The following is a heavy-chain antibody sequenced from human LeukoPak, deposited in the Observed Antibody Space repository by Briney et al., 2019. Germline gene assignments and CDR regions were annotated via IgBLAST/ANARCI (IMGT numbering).Heavy chain of an antibody. CDR2: ISSSGSTI. Sequence: GGSLRLSCSASGFTFSDYYMSWLRQAPGKGLEWVSYISSSGSTIYYADSVKGRFTISRDNAKNSLYLQMNSLRAEDTAVYYCAREDYYDSSGYEGAAFDIWGQGTMVTVSS. CDR1: GFTFSDYY. V-gene: IGHV3-11*04. CDR3: AREDYYDSSGYEGAAFDI. J-gene: IGHJ3*02. D-gene: IGHD3-22*01.